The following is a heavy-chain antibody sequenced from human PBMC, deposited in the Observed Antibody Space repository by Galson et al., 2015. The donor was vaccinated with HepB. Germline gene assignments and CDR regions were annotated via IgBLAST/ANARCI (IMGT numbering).Heavy chain of an antibody. V-gene: IGHV3-53*01. CDR3: TTGVTVTTTY. Sequence: SLRLSCAASGFTVSSNYMSWVRQAPGKGLEWVSVIYSGGSTYYADSVKGRFTISRDNSKNTLYLQMNSLKTEDTAVYYCTTGVTVTTTYWGQGTLVTVSS. J-gene: IGHJ4*02. D-gene: IGHD4-17*01. CDR2: IYSGGST. CDR1: GFTVSSNY.